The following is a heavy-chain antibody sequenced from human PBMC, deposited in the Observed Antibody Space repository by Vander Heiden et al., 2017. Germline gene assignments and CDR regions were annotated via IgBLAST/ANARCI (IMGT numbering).Heavy chain of an antibody. D-gene: IGHD3-3*01. J-gene: IGHJ4*02. V-gene: IGHV3-23*01. CDR1: GVTFSGYA. CDR2: ISGSGGST. Sequence: DVQLLESGGGLVQPGGCLRLAWTGSGVTFSGYAMSWVRQAPGKGLEWVSAISGSGGSTYYADSVKGRFTISRDNSKNTLYLQMNSLRAEDTAVYYCAKDQDFWSGYYDYWGQGTLVTVSS. CDR3: AKDQDFWSGYYDY.